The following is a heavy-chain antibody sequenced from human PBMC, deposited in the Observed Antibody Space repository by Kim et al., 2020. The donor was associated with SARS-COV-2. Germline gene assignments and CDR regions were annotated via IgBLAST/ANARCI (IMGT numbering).Heavy chain of an antibody. J-gene: IGHJ4*02. V-gene: IGHV3-9*01. CDR3: AKGAGTGTTFPLHY. CDR2: LNWKCGSI. D-gene: IGHD1-7*01. CDR1: GFNFGDSA. Sequence: GGSLRLSCSVSGFNFGDSAMHWVRQPPGKGLEWISGLNWKCGSIDYADSVKGRFAISRDNAKNSLYLQMNSLETEDTAFYYCAKGAGTGTTFPLHYWGQGTLVSVSS.